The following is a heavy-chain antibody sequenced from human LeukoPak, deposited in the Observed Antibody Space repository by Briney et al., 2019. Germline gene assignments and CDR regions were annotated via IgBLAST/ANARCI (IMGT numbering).Heavy chain of an antibody. D-gene: IGHD4-17*01. CDR1: GFTFSSYE. CDR2: ISSSGSTI. J-gene: IGHJ5*02. Sequence: GGSLRLSCAASGFTFSSYEMNWVRQAPGKGLEWVSYISSSGSTIYYADSVKGRFTISRDNAKNSLYLQMNSLRAEDTAVYYCARHDYGDYVFWFDPWGQGTLVTVSS. CDR3: ARHDYGDYVFWFDP. V-gene: IGHV3-48*03.